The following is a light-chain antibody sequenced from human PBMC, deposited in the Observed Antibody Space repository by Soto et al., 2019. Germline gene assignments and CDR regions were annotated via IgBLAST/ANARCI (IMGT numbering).Light chain of an antibody. CDR2: DAS. J-gene: IGKJ1*01. V-gene: IGKV1-5*01. CDR1: ESIKGW. Sequence: DIQVTQSPSTLSASVGDRVTITCRASESIKGWLAWYQQKPGKAPKLLIYDASSLKGGVPSRLSGSGSGTEFTLTISSLQPDDFATYYCQQYNNHWTFGQGTKV. CDR3: QQYNNHWT.